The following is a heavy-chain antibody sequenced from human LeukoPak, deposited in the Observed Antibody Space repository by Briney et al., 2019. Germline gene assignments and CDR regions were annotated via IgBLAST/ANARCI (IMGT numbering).Heavy chain of an antibody. CDR3: ASDPGVAAIDY. J-gene: IGHJ4*02. CDR1: GFTFSTYA. CDR2: ISYDGSRK. D-gene: IGHD6-19*01. V-gene: IGHV3-30*01. Sequence: GGSLRLSCAASGFTFSTYAMHWVRQAPGKGREWVAAISYDGSRKYYADSVKGRFTISRDNSKTTLSLQMNSLRVEDTAVYFCASDPGVAAIDYWGQGTLVTVSS.